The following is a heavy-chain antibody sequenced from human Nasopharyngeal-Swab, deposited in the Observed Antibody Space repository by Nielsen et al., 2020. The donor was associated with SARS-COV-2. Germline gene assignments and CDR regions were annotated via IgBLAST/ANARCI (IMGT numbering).Heavy chain of an antibody. Sequence: GGSLRLSCAALGFTYSSYSWNRVRQALGKGLEWVSSISSSSSYIYYADSVKGRFTISRDNAKNSLYLQMNSLRAEDTAVYYCARGGGSYLHFDYWGQGTLVTVSS. V-gene: IGHV3-21*01. J-gene: IGHJ4*02. D-gene: IGHD1-26*01. CDR3: ARGGGSYLHFDY. CDR2: ISSSSSYI. CDR1: GFTYSSYS.